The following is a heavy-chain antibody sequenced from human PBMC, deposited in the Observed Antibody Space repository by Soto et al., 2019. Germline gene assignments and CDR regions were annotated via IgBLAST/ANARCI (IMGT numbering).Heavy chain of an antibody. D-gene: IGHD3-22*01. Sequence: GESLKISCKGSGYSFTSYWISWVRQMPGKGLEWMGRIDPSDSYTNYSPSFQGHVTISADKSISTAYLQWSSLKASDTAMYYCATETFYYYSSGYVTFDICGQGTMVTVSS. CDR2: IDPSDSYT. J-gene: IGHJ3*02. CDR3: ATETFYYYSSGYVTFDI. CDR1: GYSFTSYW. V-gene: IGHV5-10-1*01.